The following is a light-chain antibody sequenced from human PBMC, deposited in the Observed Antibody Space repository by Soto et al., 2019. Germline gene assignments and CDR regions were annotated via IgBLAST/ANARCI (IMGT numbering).Light chain of an antibody. CDR1: QTLSSN. CDR2: DAS. J-gene: IGKJ1*01. Sequence: EIVMTQSPATLSVSPGDRATLSCRASQTLSSNLAWYQKKPGQAPRLLVYDASTRAAGVPARFSGSGSGTQFTLTISSLQSEDFAVYYCQQYNDWPPWTFGQGTKVDIK. V-gene: IGKV3-15*01. CDR3: QQYNDWPPWT.